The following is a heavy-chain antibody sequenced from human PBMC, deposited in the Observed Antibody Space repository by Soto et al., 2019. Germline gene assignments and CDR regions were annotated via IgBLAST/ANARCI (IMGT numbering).Heavy chain of an antibody. Sequence: PSETLSLSCTVSGGSISSYYWSWIRQPPGKGLEWIGYIYYGGSTNYNPSLKSRVTISVDTSKNQFSLKLSSVTAAETAVYYVPRVGDIAEADPYNGFDTWGEGTLVTGS. CDR2: IYYGGST. V-gene: IGHV4-59*01. CDR3: PRVGDIAEADPYNGFDT. J-gene: IGHJ5*02. CDR1: GGSISSYY. D-gene: IGHD6-13*01.